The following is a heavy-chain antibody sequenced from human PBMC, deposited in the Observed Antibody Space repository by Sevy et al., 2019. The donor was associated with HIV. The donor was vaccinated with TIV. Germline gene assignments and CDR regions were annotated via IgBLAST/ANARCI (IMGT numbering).Heavy chain of an antibody. CDR3: ARGSSSWPLGAFDI. V-gene: IGHV1-18*01. D-gene: IGHD6-13*01. CDR2: ISAYNGNT. J-gene: IGHJ3*02. Sequence: ASVKVSCKASGYTFTSYGISWVRQVPGQGLEWMGWISAYNGNTNYAQKLQGRVTMTTDTSTSTAYMELRSLRSDDTAVYYCARGSSSWPLGAFDIWGQGTMVTVSS. CDR1: GYTFTSYG.